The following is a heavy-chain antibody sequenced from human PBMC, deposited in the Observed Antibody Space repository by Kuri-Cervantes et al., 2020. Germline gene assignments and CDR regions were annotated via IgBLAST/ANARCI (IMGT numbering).Heavy chain of an antibody. D-gene: IGHD4-17*01. Sequence: ASVKVSCKASGYTFTSYGISWVRQAPGQGLEWMGWISAYNGDTNYAQKLQGRVTMTTDTSTSTAYMELRSLRSDDTAVYYRARGLYGDYVTWFDPWGQGTLVTVSS. CDR2: ISAYNGDT. V-gene: IGHV1-18*01. CDR1: GYTFTSYG. CDR3: ARGLYGDYVTWFDP. J-gene: IGHJ5*02.